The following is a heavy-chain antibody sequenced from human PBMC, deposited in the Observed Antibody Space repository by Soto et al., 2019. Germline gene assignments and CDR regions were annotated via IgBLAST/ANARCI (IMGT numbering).Heavy chain of an antibody. J-gene: IGHJ4*02. CDR1: GFTFSDHF. CDR3: ARVSRDYHLYYFDY. D-gene: IGHD2-21*01. Sequence: GGSLRLSCIVSGFTFSDHFMAWVRQAPGKGLEWVSDISTTRNYTKYADSVKGRFSMSRDNARNSVYLQMNRLRADDTAVYYCARVSRDYHLYYFDYWGQGALVPVSS. V-gene: IGHV3-11*06. CDR2: ISTTRNYT.